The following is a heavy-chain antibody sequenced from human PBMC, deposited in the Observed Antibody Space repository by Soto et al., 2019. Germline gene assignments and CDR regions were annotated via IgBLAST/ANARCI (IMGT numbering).Heavy chain of an antibody. J-gene: IGHJ4*02. CDR1: DDSITSGAYY. D-gene: IGHD3-10*01. Sequence: HLQLQESGPGLVKPSETLSLTCTVSDDSITSGAYYWVLIRQPPGKGLQWIGSIQYRGSTYSNPSLKSRVTMSLDTSKNQFSLRLPSVTAADTAVYFYAGMFWFGYSLFDYWGQGTLVTVSS. V-gene: IGHV4-39*01. CDR3: AGMFWFGYSLFDY. CDR2: IQYRGST.